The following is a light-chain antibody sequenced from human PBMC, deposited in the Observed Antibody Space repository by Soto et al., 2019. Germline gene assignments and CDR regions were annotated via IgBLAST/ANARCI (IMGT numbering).Light chain of an antibody. V-gene: IGKV1-6*01. CDR3: LQDHSYPRT. CDR1: QDIRNE. CDR2: ATS. Sequence: AIQMTQSPPSLSASVGDRVILTCRASQDIRNELGWYQQKPGKAPKLLIHATSNLQGGAPLRFSGSGSGTDFTLTISSLQPEDFATYYCLQDHSYPRTFGQGTKVDIK. J-gene: IGKJ1*01.